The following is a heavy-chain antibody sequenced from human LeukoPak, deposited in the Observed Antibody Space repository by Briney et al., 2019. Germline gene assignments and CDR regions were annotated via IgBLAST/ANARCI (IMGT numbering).Heavy chain of an antibody. CDR3: ARDGYCSNTNCYSWFDV. J-gene: IGHJ5*02. Sequence: GGSLRLSCAASGFASGFTFSSYAMSWVRQAPGKGLEWVAVISYDGSDKYHADSVKGRFTISRDNSKNTLYLQMNSLRAEDTAVYYCARDGYCSNTNCYSWFDVWGQGTLVTVSS. CDR1: GFTFSSYA. D-gene: IGHD2-2*03. CDR2: ISYDGSDK. V-gene: IGHV3-30*16.